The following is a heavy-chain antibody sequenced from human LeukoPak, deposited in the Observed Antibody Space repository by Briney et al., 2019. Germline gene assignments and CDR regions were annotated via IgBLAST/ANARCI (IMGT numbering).Heavy chain of an antibody. CDR2: ISSSSRTI. J-gene: IGHJ5*02. V-gene: IGHV3-48*04. D-gene: IGHD3-10*01. CDR3: VRAHHPGGWFDP. Sequence: GGSLRLSCAASGFTFSNYRMNWVRQAPGKGLEWISYISSSSRTIYYADSVKGRFTISRDNAKNSLFLQMNSLTADDTAVHYCVRAHHPGGWFDPWGQGTLVTVSS. CDR1: GFTFSNYR.